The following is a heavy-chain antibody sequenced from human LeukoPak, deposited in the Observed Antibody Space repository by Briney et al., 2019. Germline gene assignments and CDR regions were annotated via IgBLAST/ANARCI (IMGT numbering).Heavy chain of an antibody. D-gene: IGHD2-2*01. V-gene: IGHV4-39*07. CDR3: ARETLYCSSTSCYESWFDP. CDR1: GGSISSSSYY. Sequence: SESLSLTCTVSGGSISSSSYYWGWIRQPPGKGLEWIGSIYYSGSTYYNPSLKSRVTISVDTSKNQFSLKLSSVTAADAAVYYCARETLYCSSTSCYESWFDPWGQGTLVTVSS. J-gene: IGHJ5*02. CDR2: IYYSGST.